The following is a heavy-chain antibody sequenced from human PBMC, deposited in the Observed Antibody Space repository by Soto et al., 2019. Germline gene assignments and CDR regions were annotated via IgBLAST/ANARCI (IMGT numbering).Heavy chain of an antibody. CDR2: IYFTGHP. J-gene: IGHJ5*02. V-gene: IGHV4-59*01. D-gene: IGHD2-2*01. Sequence: QVQLQETGPGLVKPSETLSLTCTVSGGTLSKYYWSWIRQAPGKGLEWIGYIYFTGHPNYNPSLKSRVSMSVDTHTNQVSLEINSVTAADTAIYYCARDREGYAGDSVWFDPWGPGTLVIVSS. CDR3: ARDREGYAGDSVWFDP. CDR1: GGTLSKYY.